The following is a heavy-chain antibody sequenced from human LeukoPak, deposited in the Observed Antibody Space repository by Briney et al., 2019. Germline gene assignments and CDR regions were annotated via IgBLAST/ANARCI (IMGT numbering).Heavy chain of an antibody. CDR3: ARDGSGWPIYYYYYYGMDV. J-gene: IGHJ6*02. V-gene: IGHV3-21*01. D-gene: IGHD6-19*01. CDR2: ISSSSSYI. Sequence: GGSLRLSCAASGFTFSSYSMNWVRQAPGKGLEWVSSISSSSSYIYYADSEKGRFTISRDNAKNSLYLQMNSLRAEDTAVYYCARDGSGWPIYYYYYYGMDVWGQGTTVTVSS. CDR1: GFTFSSYS.